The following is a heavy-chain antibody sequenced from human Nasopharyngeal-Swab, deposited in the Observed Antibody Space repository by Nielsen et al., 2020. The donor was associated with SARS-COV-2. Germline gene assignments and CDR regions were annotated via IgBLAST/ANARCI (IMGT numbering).Heavy chain of an antibody. D-gene: IGHD2-21*02. V-gene: IGHV3-30-3*01. Sequence: SVMISCAASGFTFSSYAMHWVRQAPGKGLEWVAVISYDGSNKYYADSVKGRFTISRDNSKNTLYLQMNSLRAEDTAVYYCARGGLLELGFYWYFDLWGRGTLVTVSS. CDR3: ARGGLLELGFYWYFDL. CDR2: ISYDGSNK. J-gene: IGHJ2*01. CDR1: GFTFSSYA.